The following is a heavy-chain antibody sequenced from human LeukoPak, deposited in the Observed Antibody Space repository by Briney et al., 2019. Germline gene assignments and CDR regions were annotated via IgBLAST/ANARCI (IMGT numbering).Heavy chain of an antibody. CDR3: ARTSGDPFDY. D-gene: IGHD4-17*01. Sequence: GGSLRLSCAASGFPSRTYWMSWVRQAPGKGLEWVANINEDGGEKYYADSVEGRFTISRDNARNSLYVQMNNLRAEDTAVYYCARTSGDPFDYWGQGTLVAVSS. V-gene: IGHV3-7*01. J-gene: IGHJ4*02. CDR1: GFPSRTYW. CDR2: INEDGGEK.